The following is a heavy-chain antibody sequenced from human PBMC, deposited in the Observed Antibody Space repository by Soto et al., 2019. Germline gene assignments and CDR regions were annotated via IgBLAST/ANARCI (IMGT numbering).Heavy chain of an antibody. V-gene: IGHV4-61*01. CDR2: IYYTGST. Sequence: PSETLSLTCTVSGGSVNTAPYHWSWIRQSPRNGLEWIGNIYYTGSTNYKPAIESRVAISLDTSNNQFSLRLTSLTAADTAVYFCARDHHSYYDTSGYYPYFDFWGQGTLVTVSS. J-gene: IGHJ4*02. CDR1: GGSVNTAPYH. CDR3: ARDHHSYYDTSGYYPYFDF. D-gene: IGHD3-22*01.